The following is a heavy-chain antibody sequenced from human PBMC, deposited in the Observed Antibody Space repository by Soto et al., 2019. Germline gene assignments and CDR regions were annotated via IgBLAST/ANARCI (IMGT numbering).Heavy chain of an antibody. J-gene: IGHJ6*02. CDR2: TYHSGST. V-gene: IGHV4-4*02. CDR1: RVSIISNNW. Sequence: SDTLYLTCAFPRVSIISNNWWSLVCYTPGKGLEWIGETYHSGSTNYNPSLKCRVTISVYKSKNQFSLKLSSVTAADTAVYYCARDTKGKDYYYYGMDVWGQGTTVT. CDR3: ARDTKGKDYYYYGMDV. D-gene: IGHD2-8*01.